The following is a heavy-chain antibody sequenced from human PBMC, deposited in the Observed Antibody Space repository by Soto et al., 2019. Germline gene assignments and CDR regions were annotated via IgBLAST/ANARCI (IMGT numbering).Heavy chain of an antibody. CDR3: AKDSHEAVAGTVDY. CDR2: ISGSGGST. Sequence: SCAACGGSVWISAVAELLKNKGKGLEWVSAISGSGGSTYYADSVKGRFTISRDNSKNTLYLQMNSLRAEDTAVYYCAKDSHEAVAGTVDYWGQGTLVTVSS. V-gene: IGHV3-23*01. D-gene: IGHD6-19*01. J-gene: IGHJ4*02. CDR1: GGSVWISA.